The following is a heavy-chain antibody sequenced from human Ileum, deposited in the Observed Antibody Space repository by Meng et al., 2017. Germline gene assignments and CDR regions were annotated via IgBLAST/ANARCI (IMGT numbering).Heavy chain of an antibody. D-gene: IGHD7-27*01. CDR1: GGSVSTSDYQ. Sequence: VHLQESGPGLVRPSETLSLICTVSGGSVSTSDYQWGWIRQPPGKGLEWIGYAGTNYNPSLKSRVTISVDTSKRQFSLKLTSATAADTAVYYCARDHWGSLDYWGQGILVTVSS. V-gene: IGHV4-61*08. CDR3: ARDHWGSLDY. CDR2: AGT. J-gene: IGHJ4*02.